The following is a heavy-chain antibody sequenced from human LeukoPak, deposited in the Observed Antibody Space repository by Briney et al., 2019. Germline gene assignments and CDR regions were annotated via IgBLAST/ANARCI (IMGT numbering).Heavy chain of an antibody. Sequence: GGSLRLSCAASGFTFSTSNMNWVRQAPGKGLEWVSYISRLTTYYADSVKGRFTISRDNSKNTLYLQMNSLRAEDTAVYYCAKDGWRYYYDSSTNFDYWGQGTLVTVSS. J-gene: IGHJ4*02. CDR1: GFTFSTSN. D-gene: IGHD3-22*01. CDR3: AKDGWRYYYDSSTNFDY. V-gene: IGHV3-48*01. CDR2: ISRLTT.